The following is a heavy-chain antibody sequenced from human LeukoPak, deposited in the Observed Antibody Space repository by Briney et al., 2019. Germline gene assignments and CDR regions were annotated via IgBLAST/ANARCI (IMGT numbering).Heavy chain of an antibody. CDR1: GFTFSSYS. V-gene: IGHV3-23*01. Sequence: PGGSLRLSCAASGFTFSSYSMNWVRQAPGKGLEWVSAITGSGDYTDYADSVKGRFTISRDNSRNTAFLQMNSLRAEDTAVYYCAKRSGINYGYFESWGQGTLVTVSS. D-gene: IGHD1-26*01. CDR2: ITGSGDYT. J-gene: IGHJ4*02. CDR3: AKRSGINYGYFES.